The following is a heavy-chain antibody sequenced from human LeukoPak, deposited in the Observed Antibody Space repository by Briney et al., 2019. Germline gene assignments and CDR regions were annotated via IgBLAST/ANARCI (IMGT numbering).Heavy chain of an antibody. Sequence: SETLSLTCTVSGGSISSYYWSWIRQPPGKGLEWIGYIYYSGSTNYNPSLKSRVTISVDTSKNQFSLKLSSVTAADTAVYYCARGGKVTTGDYWGQGTLVTVSS. CDR3: ARGGKVTTGDY. D-gene: IGHD4-17*01. V-gene: IGHV4-59*01. CDR1: GGSISSYY. CDR2: IYYSGST. J-gene: IGHJ4*02.